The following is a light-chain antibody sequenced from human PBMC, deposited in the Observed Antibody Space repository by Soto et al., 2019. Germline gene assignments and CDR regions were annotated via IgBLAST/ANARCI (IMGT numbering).Light chain of an antibody. CDR2: AAS. CDR3: QQYGRSPLIYT. V-gene: IGKV3-20*01. CDR1: QSVSSSY. Sequence: EIVLTQSPGTLSFSPGERATLSCRASQSVSSSYLAWYPQKPDQAPRLLITAASSRATGIPDLVSGSGSGTEFTLTISRLEPEDFEVYYCQQYGRSPLIYTLGQGTKLDIK. J-gene: IGKJ2*01.